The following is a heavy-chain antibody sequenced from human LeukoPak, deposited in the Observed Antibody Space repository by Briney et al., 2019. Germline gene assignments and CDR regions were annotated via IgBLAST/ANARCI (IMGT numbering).Heavy chain of an antibody. D-gene: IGHD3-3*01. CDR1: GFTFSSYA. CDR2: ISGSGGST. Sequence: GGSLRLSCAASGFTFSSYAMSWVRQAPGKGLEWVSAISGSGGSTYYADSVKGRFTISRDNFKNTLYLQMNSLRAEDTAVYYCAKNYDFWSGTPGYFGLWGRGTLVTVSS. V-gene: IGHV3-23*01. CDR3: AKNYDFWSGTPGYFGL. J-gene: IGHJ2*01.